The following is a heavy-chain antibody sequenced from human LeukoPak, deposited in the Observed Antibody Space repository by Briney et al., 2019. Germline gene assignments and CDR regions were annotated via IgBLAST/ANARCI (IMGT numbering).Heavy chain of an antibody. J-gene: IGHJ4*02. D-gene: IGHD5-18*01. CDR2: ISSTSNTI. CDR3: ARLGALGYSYGYRDY. CDR1: GSTFSTFS. V-gene: IGHV3-48*04. Sequence: GGSLRLSCAASGSTFSTFSMDWVRQAPGRGLQWLSYISSTSNTIYYADSVKGRFTISRDNAKNSPYLQMNSLRAEDTAVYYCARLGALGYSYGYRDYWGQGTLVTVSS.